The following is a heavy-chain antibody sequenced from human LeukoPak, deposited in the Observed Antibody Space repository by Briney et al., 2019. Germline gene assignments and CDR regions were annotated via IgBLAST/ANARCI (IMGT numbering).Heavy chain of an antibody. J-gene: IGHJ5*02. D-gene: IGHD1-26*01. Sequence: SETLSLTCAVYGGSFSGYYWSWIRQPPGKGLGWIGEINHSGSTNYNPSLKSRVTISVDTSKNQFSLKLSSVTAADTAVYYCATASGSTDNWFDPWGQGTLVTVSS. CDR2: INHSGST. V-gene: IGHV4-34*01. CDR1: GGSFSGYY. CDR3: ATASGSTDNWFDP.